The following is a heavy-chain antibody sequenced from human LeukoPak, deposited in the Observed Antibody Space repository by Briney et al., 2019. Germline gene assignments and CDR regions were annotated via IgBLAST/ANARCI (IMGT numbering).Heavy chain of an antibody. J-gene: IGHJ4*02. D-gene: IGHD3-3*01. Sequence: GGSLRLSCAASGFTFSDYYMSWVRQAPGKGLEWVSYISSSGSTIYYADSVKGRFNISRDNAKNSLYLQMNSLRAEDTAVYYCAGEGRDFNHFDYWGQGTLVTVSS. CDR2: ISSSGSTI. V-gene: IGHV3-11*01. CDR1: GFTFSDYY. CDR3: AGEGRDFNHFDY.